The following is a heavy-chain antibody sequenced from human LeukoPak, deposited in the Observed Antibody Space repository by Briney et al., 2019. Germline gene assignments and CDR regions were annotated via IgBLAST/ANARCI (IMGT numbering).Heavy chain of an antibody. V-gene: IGHV4-30-4*01. CDR2: IYYSGST. CDR1: VGSISSGDYS. D-gene: IGHD2-21*02. Sequence: SETRSLTCTVSVGSISSGDYSWGGIRQPPGKGREWIGYIYYSGSTYYNPSLKSRVTISVDTSKNQFSLKLSYVTAADTAVYYCARGINCGGDCYIFDSWGQGTLVTGSS. J-gene: IGHJ4*02. CDR3: ARGINCGGDCYIFDS.